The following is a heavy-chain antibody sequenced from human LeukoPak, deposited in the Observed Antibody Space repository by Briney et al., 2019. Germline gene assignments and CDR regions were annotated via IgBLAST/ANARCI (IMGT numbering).Heavy chain of an antibody. Sequence: GGSLRLSCAASGFTYSSYAMSWVRQAPGKGLVCVSAISGSGGSTYYAHSVKGRFTISRDNSKNTLYLQMNSLRAEDTAVYYCAKHRLAAAGTEFDYWGQGTLVTVSS. CDR2: ISGSGGST. D-gene: IGHD6-13*01. CDR3: AKHRLAAAGTEFDY. J-gene: IGHJ4*02. CDR1: GFTYSSYA. V-gene: IGHV3-23*01.